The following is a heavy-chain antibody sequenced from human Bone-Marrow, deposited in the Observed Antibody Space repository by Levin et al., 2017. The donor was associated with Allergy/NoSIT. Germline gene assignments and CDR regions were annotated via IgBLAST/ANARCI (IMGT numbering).Heavy chain of an antibody. V-gene: IGHV4-59*11. Sequence: SQTLSLPCTVSGGSISDHFWSWIRQAPGKGLEWIGEIYYSGTTNYTPSLTSRVTISVDTYDNQFSLKLRSVTAADTAIYYCARYRREYSGHDHYYYYYMDVWGKGTTVTVSS. D-gene: IGHD5-12*01. CDR3: ARYRREYSGHDHYYYYYMDV. J-gene: IGHJ6*03. CDR2: IYYSGTT. CDR1: GGSISDHF.